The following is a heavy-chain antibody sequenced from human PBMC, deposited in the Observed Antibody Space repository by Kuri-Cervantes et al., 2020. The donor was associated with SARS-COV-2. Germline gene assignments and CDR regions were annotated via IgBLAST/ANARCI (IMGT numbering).Heavy chain of an antibody. CDR3: AQDVSQLGRACRY. CDR1: GFSFSSYA. V-gene: IGHV3-23*01. CDR2: ISGSGDNT. J-gene: IGHJ4*02. D-gene: IGHD6-6*01. Sequence: GESLKISCAASGFSFSSYAMSWVRQAPGKGLEWASAISGSGDNTYYADSVKGRFTISRDNSQNTVYLQMNSLRGEDTALYYCAQDVSQLGRACRYWGQGTLVTVSS.